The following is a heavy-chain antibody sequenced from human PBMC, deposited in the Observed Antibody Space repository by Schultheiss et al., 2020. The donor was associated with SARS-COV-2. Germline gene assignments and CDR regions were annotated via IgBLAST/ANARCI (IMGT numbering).Heavy chain of an antibody. CDR1: GLTFSDAW. CDR2: ISSSSSYI. Sequence: GGSLRLSCVVSGLTFSDAWVSWVRQAPGKGLEWVSSISSSSSYIYYADSVKGRFTISRDNAKNSLYLQMNSLRAEDTATYYCAKEIWKYFEYWGQGTLVTVSS. J-gene: IGHJ4*02. V-gene: IGHV3-21*04. CDR3: AKEIWKYFEY. D-gene: IGHD1-1*01.